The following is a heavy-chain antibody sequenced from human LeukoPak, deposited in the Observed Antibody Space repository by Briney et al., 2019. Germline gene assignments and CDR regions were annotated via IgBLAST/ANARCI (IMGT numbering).Heavy chain of an antibody. J-gene: IGHJ6*03. D-gene: IGHD6-13*01. Sequence: SETLSLTCTVSSGSTSSYYWSWIRQPPGKGLEWIGYIHYSGSTNYNPSLKSRVSISVETSKNQFSLKLSSVTAADTAVYYCASSGAAASGYMDVWGKGTTVTVSS. CDR1: SGSTSSYY. CDR3: ASSGAAASGYMDV. V-gene: IGHV4-59*01. CDR2: IHYSGST.